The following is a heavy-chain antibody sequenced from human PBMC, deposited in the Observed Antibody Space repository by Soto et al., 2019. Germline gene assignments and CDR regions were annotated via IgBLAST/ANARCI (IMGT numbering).Heavy chain of an antibody. CDR1: GFDFRVYE. V-gene: IGHV3-48*03. CDR2: IGSTGSTI. J-gene: IGHJ4*02. Sequence: GGSLRLSCEASGFDFRVYEMNWVRQAPGKGLEWLSYIGSTGSTIYYADSVKGRFTISRDDGKNSVYLQMNTLRAEDTAVYYCARRGYSGYDWGWYFDFWGQGTPVTVSS. CDR3: ARRGYSGYDWGWYFDF. D-gene: IGHD5-12*01.